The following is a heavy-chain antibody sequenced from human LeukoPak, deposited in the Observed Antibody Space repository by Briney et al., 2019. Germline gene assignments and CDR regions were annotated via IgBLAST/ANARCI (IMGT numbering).Heavy chain of an antibody. D-gene: IGHD3-22*01. CDR1: GYTLTELS. J-gene: IGHJ4*02. CDR2: FDPEDGET. V-gene: IGHV1-24*01. Sequence: GASVKVSCKVSGYTLTELSMHWVRQAPGKGLEWMGGFDPEDGETIYAQKFQGRVTMTEDTSTDTAYMELSSLRSEDTAVYYCATLGAVAFDSSFDYWGQGTLVTVSS. CDR3: ATLGAVAFDSSFDY.